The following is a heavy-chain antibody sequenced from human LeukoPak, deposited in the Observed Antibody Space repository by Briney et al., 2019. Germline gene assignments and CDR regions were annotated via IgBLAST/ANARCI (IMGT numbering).Heavy chain of an antibody. CDR1: GGSISSYY. Sequence: PSETLSLTCTVSGGSISSYYWSWIRQPPGKGLEWIGYIYYSGSTNYNPSLKGRVTVSVDTSKNQFSLKLSSVTAADTAVYYCASISGSAFDCWGQGTLVTVSS. CDR2: IYYSGST. V-gene: IGHV4-59*08. D-gene: IGHD3-10*01. CDR3: ASISGSAFDC. J-gene: IGHJ4*02.